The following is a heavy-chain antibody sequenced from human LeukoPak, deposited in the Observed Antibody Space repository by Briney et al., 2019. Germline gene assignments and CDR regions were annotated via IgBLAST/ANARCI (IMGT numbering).Heavy chain of an antibody. CDR2: ISYDGSNK. CDR1: GFTFSSYG. CDR3: SKGDFWSADY. J-gene: IGHJ4*02. D-gene: IGHD3-3*01. Sequence: PGGSLRLSCAASGFTFSSYGMHWVRQAPGKGLEWVAVISYDGSNKYYADSVKGRFTISRDNSKNTPYLQMNSLRAEDTAVYYCSKGDFWSADYWGQGTLVTVSS. V-gene: IGHV3-30*18.